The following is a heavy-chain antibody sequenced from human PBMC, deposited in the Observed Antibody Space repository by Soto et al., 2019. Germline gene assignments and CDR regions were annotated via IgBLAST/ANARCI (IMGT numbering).Heavy chain of an antibody. CDR3: ARELGYSYGYRMRSFDY. V-gene: IGHV4-4*02. CDR2: IYHSGST. J-gene: IGHJ4*02. Sequence: QVQLQESGPGLVKPSGTLSLTCAVSGGSISSSNWWSWVRQPPGKGLEWIGEIYHSGSTNYNPSLESRVTISVDKSKNQFSLKLSSVTAADTAVYYCARELGYSYGYRMRSFDYWGQGTLVTVSS. CDR1: GGSISSSNW. D-gene: IGHD5-18*01.